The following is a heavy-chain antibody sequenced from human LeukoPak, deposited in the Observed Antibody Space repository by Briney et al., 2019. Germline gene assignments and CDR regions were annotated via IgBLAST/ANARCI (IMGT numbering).Heavy chain of an antibody. CDR2: ISAYNGNT. CDR1: GYTFTSYG. Sequence: ASVKVSCKASGYTFTSYGISWVRQSPGQGLGWMGWISAYNGNTNYAQKLQGRVTMTTDTSMSTAYMELRSLRSDDTAVYYCARGVVGATNDAFDIWGQGTMVTVSS. D-gene: IGHD1-26*01. V-gene: IGHV1-18*01. CDR3: ARGVVGATNDAFDI. J-gene: IGHJ3*02.